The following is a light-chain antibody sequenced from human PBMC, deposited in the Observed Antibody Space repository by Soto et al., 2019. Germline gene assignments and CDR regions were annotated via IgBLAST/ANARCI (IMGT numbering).Light chain of an antibody. CDR3: CSFAGSYYV. CDR1: SSDVGGYNY. J-gene: IGLJ1*01. Sequence: QAGLAQPASVSGSTGQSITISCSGNSSDVGGYNYVSWYQHHPGKAPRLLIYEVFKRPSGGPNRFSGSKSGNSASLTVSGLQAEDEADYYCCSFAGSYYVFGTGTKVTVL. CDR2: EVF. V-gene: IGLV2-8*01.